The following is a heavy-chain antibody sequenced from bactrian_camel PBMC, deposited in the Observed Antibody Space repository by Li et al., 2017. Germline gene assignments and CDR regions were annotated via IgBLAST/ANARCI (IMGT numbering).Heavy chain of an antibody. CDR2: IESDGST. J-gene: IGHJ7*01. CDR1: GYDGYSSNC. V-gene: IGHV3S53*01. D-gene: IGHD2*01. Sequence: HVQLVESGGGLVQAGGSLNLSCTASGYDGYSSNCMGWFRQIPDKEREGVAGIESDGSTSYADSVKGRFTISKDNAKNTLYLQMNSLKPEDTAMYRCAADRTPRSGSNCSSFYGLDFWGKGTQVTVS.